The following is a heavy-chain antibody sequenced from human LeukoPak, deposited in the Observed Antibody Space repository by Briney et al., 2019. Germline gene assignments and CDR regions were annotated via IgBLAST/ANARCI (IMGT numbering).Heavy chain of an antibody. V-gene: IGHV3-48*02. CDR3: ATSGSYSSGDFDY. CDR1: GFTFSTYG. J-gene: IGHJ4*02. Sequence: PGGSLRLSCAASGFTFSTYGMNWVRQAPGKGLEWLSSISGTTITIYYADSVKGRFTISRDNAQNSLYLQMSGLRDEDTAIYYCATSGSYSSGDFDYWGQGTLVTVSS. CDR2: ISGTTITI. D-gene: IGHD3-10*01.